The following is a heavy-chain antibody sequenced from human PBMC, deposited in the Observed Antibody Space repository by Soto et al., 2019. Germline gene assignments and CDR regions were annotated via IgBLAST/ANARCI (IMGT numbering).Heavy chain of an antibody. J-gene: IGHJ2*01. D-gene: IGHD4-17*01. CDR3: ARALPLYGGQSQRGCYFDL. V-gene: IGHV4-59*01. CDR1: GGSISSYF. CDR2: IYKSGST. Sequence: QVQLQESGPGLMKPSETLSLTCTVSGGSISSYFWSWIRQPPGKGLEWIGYIYKSGSTNYNPSLKSRVTISVDTSKGQFSLELSSVTAADTAVYFCARALPLYGGQSQRGCYFDLWGRGTLATVSS.